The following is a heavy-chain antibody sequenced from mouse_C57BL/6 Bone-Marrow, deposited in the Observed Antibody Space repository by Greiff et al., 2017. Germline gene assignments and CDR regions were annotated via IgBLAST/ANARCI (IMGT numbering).Heavy chain of an antibody. Sequence: QVQLQQSGAELVRPGASVTLSSKASGYTFTDYEMHWVKQTPVHGLEWIGAIDPETGGTAYNQKFKGKAILTADKSSSTAYMELRSLTSEDSAVYYCTRNYYCSSYWYFDVWGTGTTVTVSS. CDR1: GYTFTDYE. V-gene: IGHV1-15*01. CDR3: TRNYYCSSYWYFDV. J-gene: IGHJ1*03. CDR2: IDPETGGT. D-gene: IGHD1-1*01.